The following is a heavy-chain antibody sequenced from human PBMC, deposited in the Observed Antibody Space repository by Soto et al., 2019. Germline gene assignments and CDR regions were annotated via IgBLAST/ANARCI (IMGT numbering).Heavy chain of an antibody. Sequence: ASVKVSCKVSGYTLTELSMHWVRQAPGKGLELMGGFDPEDGETIYAQKFQGRVTMTEDTSTDTAYMELSSLRSEDTAVYYCATIIIESVATTFDYWGQGTLVTVSS. J-gene: IGHJ4*02. CDR1: GYTLTELS. CDR3: ATIIIESVATTFDY. D-gene: IGHD5-12*01. CDR2: FDPEDGET. V-gene: IGHV1-24*01.